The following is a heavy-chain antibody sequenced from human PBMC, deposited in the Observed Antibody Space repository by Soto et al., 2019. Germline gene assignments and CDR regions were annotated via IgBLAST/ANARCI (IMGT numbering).Heavy chain of an antibody. V-gene: IGHV1-3*01. CDR3: ASTYDSTPGFVDY. CDR2: INAGNGNT. D-gene: IGHD3-22*01. J-gene: IGHJ4*02. CDR1: GYTFTSYA. Sequence: QVQLVQSGAEVKKPGASVKVSCKASGYTFTSYAMHWVRQAPGQRLEWMGWINAGNGNTKYSQKFQGRVTITRDTTASTPYIELSGLRSAYTAVYYCASTYDSTPGFVDYCGQGTLVTDSS.